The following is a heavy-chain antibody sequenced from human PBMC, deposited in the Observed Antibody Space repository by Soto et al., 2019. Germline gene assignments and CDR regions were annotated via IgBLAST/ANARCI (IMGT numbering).Heavy chain of an antibody. CDR2: INPSGGST. J-gene: IGHJ6*02. CDR3: ARESKSSGYYYYGMDV. CDR1: GYTFTSYY. Sequence: WASVKVSCKASGYTFTSYYMHWVRQAPGQGLEWMGIINPSGGSTSYAQKFQGRVTMTRDTSTSTVYMELSSLRSEDTAVYYCARESKSSGYYYYGMDVWGQGTTVTVSS. V-gene: IGHV1-46*01. D-gene: IGHD3-3*01.